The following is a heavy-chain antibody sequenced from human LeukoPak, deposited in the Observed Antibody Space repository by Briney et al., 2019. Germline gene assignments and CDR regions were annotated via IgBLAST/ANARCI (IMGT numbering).Heavy chain of an antibody. CDR2: IYYSGST. V-gene: IGHV4-59*08. J-gene: IGHJ5*02. Sequence: PSETLSLTCTVSGGSISSYYWSWIRQPPGKGLEWIGYIYYSGSTNYNPSLKSRVTISVDTSKNQFSLKLSSVTAADTAVYYCARHEVDYGGFLLGIDPWGQGTLVTVSS. CDR3: ARHEVDYGGFLLGIDP. D-gene: IGHD4-23*01. CDR1: GGSISSYY.